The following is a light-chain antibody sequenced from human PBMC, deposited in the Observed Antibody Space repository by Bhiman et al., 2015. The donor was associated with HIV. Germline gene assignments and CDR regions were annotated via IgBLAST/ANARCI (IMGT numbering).Light chain of an antibody. CDR1: TSDVGGYNY. CDR3: CSYAGSSTSLV. Sequence: QSALTQPASVSGSPGQSITISCTGTTSDVGGYNYVSWYQQHPGKGPKLMIYDVSNRPSGVSNRFSGSKSGSTASLTISGLQADDEADYYCCSYAGSSTSLVFGGGTKLTVL. V-gene: IGLV2-14*03. CDR2: DVS. J-gene: IGLJ2*01.